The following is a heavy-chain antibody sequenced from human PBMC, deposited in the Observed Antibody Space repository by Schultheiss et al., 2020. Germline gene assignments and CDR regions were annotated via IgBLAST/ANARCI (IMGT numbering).Heavy chain of an antibody. V-gene: IGHV4-34*01. CDR2: IYYSGST. CDR3: ARIGHHYYDSSGYYSAGSIDY. D-gene: IGHD3-22*01. CDR1: GGSFSGYY. Sequence: SQTLSLTCAVYGGSFSGYYWGWIRQPPGKGLEWIGSIYYSGSTNYNPSLKSRVTISIHTSENQFSLNLNSVTAADTAVYYCARIGHHYYDSSGYYSAGSIDYWGQGTLVTVSS. J-gene: IGHJ4*02.